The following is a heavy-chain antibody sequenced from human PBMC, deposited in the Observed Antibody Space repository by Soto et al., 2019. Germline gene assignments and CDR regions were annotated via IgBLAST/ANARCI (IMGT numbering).Heavy chain of an antibody. Sequence: WGSLSLACAASGFTFISYSISCVRQAPWKGLEWVSSISSSSSYIYYADSVKGRFTISRDNAKNSLYLQMNSLRAEDTAVYYCARDWPMDVWGQGTTVTVSS. V-gene: IGHV3-21*01. CDR1: GFTFISYS. CDR2: ISSSSSYI. J-gene: IGHJ6*02. CDR3: ARDWPMDV.